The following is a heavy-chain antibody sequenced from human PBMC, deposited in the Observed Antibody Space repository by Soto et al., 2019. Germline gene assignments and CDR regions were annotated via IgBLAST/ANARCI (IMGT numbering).Heavy chain of an antibody. D-gene: IGHD3-9*01. Sequence: SENLSLTCTVSGGSISSYYWSWIRKPPGKGLEWIGYIYSRGSTNYNPSLTSRVTISVDTSKNPFSLKLSSVTAADRAVYYCERDGPYYDILTGSLYYYYGMDVWGQGTKVTVSS. J-gene: IGHJ6*02. CDR2: IYSRGST. CDR1: GGSISSYY. CDR3: ERDGPYYDILTGSLYYYYGMDV. V-gene: IGHV4-59*01.